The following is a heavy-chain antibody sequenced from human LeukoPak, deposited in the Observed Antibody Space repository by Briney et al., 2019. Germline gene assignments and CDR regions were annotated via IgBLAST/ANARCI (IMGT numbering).Heavy chain of an antibody. CDR3: ARSRHSSSWYFLLFDY. V-gene: IGHV1-69*05. CDR2: IIPIFGTA. Sequence: EASVKVSCKASGGTFSSYAISWVRQAPGQGLEWMGGIIPIFGTANYAQKFQGRVTITTDESTSTAYMELSSLRSEDTAVYYCARSRHSSSWYFLLFDYWGQGTLVTVSS. J-gene: IGHJ4*02. D-gene: IGHD6-13*01. CDR1: GGTFSSYA.